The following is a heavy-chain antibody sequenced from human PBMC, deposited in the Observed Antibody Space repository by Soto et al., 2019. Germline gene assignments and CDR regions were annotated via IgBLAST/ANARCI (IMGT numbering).Heavy chain of an antibody. D-gene: IGHD2-2*01. J-gene: IGHJ6*02. CDR3: ATDLMYQLLPT. CDR1: GNTLTELS. Sequence: GASVKVSCKVSGNTLTELSMHWVRQAPGKGLEWMGGFDPEDGETIYAQNFQGRVTMTEDTSTHTAYMELSSLRSEDTAVYYCATDLMYQLLPTWGQGTTVTVSS. V-gene: IGHV1-24*01. CDR2: FDPEDGET.